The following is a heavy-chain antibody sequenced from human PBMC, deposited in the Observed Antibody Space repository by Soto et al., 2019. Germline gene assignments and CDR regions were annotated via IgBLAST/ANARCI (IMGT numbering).Heavy chain of an antibody. V-gene: IGHV3-53*01. J-gene: IGHJ3*02. D-gene: IGHD3-22*01. Sequence: GGSLRLSCAASGFTVSSNYMSWVRQAPGKGLEWVSVIYSGGSTYYADSVKGRFTISRDNSKNTLYLQMNSLRAEDTAVYYCARDSSDSSGYYHGAFDIWGQGTMVTVSS. CDR3: ARDSSDSSGYYHGAFDI. CDR2: IYSGGST. CDR1: GFTVSSNY.